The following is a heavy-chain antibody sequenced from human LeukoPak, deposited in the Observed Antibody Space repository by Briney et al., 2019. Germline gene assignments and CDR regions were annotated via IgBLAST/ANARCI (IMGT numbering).Heavy chain of an antibody. Sequence: ASVKVSCKASGYTFTTYGISWVRQAPGQGLEWMGWISADNGNTNYAQKLQGRVTMTTDRSTSTVYMELRSLRSDDTAFYYCARDKGISRDDTFDYWGQGTLVTVSS. CDR2: ISADNGNT. CDR3: ARDKGISRDDTFDY. J-gene: IGHJ4*02. V-gene: IGHV1-18*01. D-gene: IGHD1-1*01. CDR1: GYTFTTYG.